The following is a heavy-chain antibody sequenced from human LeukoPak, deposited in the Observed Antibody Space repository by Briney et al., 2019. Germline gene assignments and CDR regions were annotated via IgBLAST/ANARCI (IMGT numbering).Heavy chain of an antibody. CDR3: AIAMGATANDY. Sequence: ASVKVSCKASGYTFNTYGFSWVRQAPGQGLEWMGWINAYNGNTNYAQKLQGRVTMTTDTSTSTAYMELRSLRSDDTAVYYCAIAMGATANDYWGQGTLVTVSS. CDR1: GYTFNTYG. J-gene: IGHJ4*02. V-gene: IGHV1-18*01. D-gene: IGHD1-26*01. CDR2: INAYNGNT.